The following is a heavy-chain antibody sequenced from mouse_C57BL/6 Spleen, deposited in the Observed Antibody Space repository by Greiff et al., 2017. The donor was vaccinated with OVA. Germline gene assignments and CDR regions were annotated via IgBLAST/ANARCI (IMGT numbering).Heavy chain of an antibody. J-gene: IGHJ2*01. Sequence: VQLQQPGAELVRPGSSVKLSCKASGYTFTSYWMHWVKQRPIQGLEWIGNIDPSDSETHYNQKFKDKATVTVDKSSSTAYMQLSSLTSEDSAVYYCARRNKLGHFDYWGQGTTLTVSS. CDR2: IDPSDSET. CDR1: GYTFTSYW. V-gene: IGHV1-52*01. D-gene: IGHD4-1*01. CDR3: ARRNKLGHFDY.